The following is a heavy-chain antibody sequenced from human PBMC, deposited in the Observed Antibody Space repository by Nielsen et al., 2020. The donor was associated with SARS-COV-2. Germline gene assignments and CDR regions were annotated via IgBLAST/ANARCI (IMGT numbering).Heavy chain of an antibody. CDR2: IYHSGST. V-gene: IGHV4-4*02. CDR1: GGSISSSNW. J-gene: IGHJ4*02. D-gene: IGHD6-13*01. CDR3: AREVQEDIAAAGIVDY. Sequence: SETLSLTCAVSGGSISSSNWWSWVRQPPGKGLEWIGEIYHSGSTNYNPSLKSRVTISVDKSKNQFSLKLSSVTAADTAVYYCAREVQEDIAAAGIVDYWGQGTLVTVSS.